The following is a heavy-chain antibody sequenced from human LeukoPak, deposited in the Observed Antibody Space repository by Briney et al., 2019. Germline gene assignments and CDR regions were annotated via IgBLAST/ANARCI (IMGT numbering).Heavy chain of an antibody. CDR2: MSGSDGTM. D-gene: IGHD6-13*01. J-gene: IGHJ4*02. V-gene: IGHV3-23*01. CDR3: ARDQGAAAGTRYFDY. Sequence: GESLRLSCASTGFTFGNYAMSWVRQAPGKGLEWVSCMSGSDGTMDLADSVKGRFTISRDKAKNSLYLQMTSLRAEDTALYYCARDQGAAAGTRYFDYWGQGTLVTVSS. CDR1: GFTFGNYA.